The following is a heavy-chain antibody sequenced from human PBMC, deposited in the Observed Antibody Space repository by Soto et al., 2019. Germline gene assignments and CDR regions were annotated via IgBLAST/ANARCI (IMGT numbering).Heavy chain of an antibody. CDR1: GFTFSSYG. CDR3: ARGPRDDFWSGYSSYYFDY. Sequence: QVQLVESGGGVVQPGRSLRLSCAASGFTFSSYGMHWVRQAPGKGLEWVAVIWYDGSNKYYADSVKGRFTISRDNYKNTLYLQMNSLRAEDTAVYYCARGPRDDFWSGYSSYYFDYWGQGTLVTVSS. D-gene: IGHD3-3*01. CDR2: IWYDGSNK. V-gene: IGHV3-33*01. J-gene: IGHJ4*02.